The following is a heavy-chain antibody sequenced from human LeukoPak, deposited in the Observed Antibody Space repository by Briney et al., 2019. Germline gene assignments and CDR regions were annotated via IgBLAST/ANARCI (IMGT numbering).Heavy chain of an antibody. Sequence: GGSLRLSCAASGFTFSSCGMHWVRQAPGKGLEWVAVIWYDGSNKYYADSVKGRFTISRDNSKNTLYLQMNSLRAEDTAVYYCARDSTMVRGVIGPFDYWGQGTLVTVSS. CDR3: ARDSTMVRGVIGPFDY. D-gene: IGHD3-10*01. V-gene: IGHV3-33*01. J-gene: IGHJ4*02. CDR2: IWYDGSNK. CDR1: GFTFSSCG.